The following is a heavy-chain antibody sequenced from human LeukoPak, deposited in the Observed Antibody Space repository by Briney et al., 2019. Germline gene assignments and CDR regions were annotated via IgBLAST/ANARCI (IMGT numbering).Heavy chain of an antibody. CDR1: GYTFTSYG. D-gene: IGHD3-10*01. Sequence: ASVKVSCKASGYTFTSYGISWVRQAPGQGLEWMGWINPNSGDTNYAQKFQGSVTMTRDKSSSTAYMELGRLRSDDTAFYYCARLSGSGTWDGNEVDYWGQGTLVTVSS. CDR3: ARLSGSGTWDGNEVDY. J-gene: IGHJ4*02. V-gene: IGHV1-2*04. CDR2: INPNSGDT.